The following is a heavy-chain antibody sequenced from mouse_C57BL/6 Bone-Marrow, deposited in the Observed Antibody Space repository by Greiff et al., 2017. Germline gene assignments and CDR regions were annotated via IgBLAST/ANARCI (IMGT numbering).Heavy chain of an antibody. CDR3: TTPDHPFDY. Sequence: EVQLQQSGAELVRPGASVKLSCTASGFNIKDDYMHWVKQRPEQGLEWIGWIDPENGDTEYASKFQGKATITADTSSNTAYLQLSSLTSEDTAVYYCTTPDHPFDYWGQGTTLTVSA. V-gene: IGHV14-4*01. CDR1: GFNIKDDY. J-gene: IGHJ2*01. CDR2: IDPENGDT.